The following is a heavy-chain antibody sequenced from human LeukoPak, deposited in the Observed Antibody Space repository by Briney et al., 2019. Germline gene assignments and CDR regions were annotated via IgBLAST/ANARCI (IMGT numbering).Heavy chain of an antibody. D-gene: IGHD3-3*01. V-gene: IGHV3-21*01. Sequence: GGSLRLSCAASGFTFSSYGMHWVRQAPGKGLEWVSSISSSSSYIYYADSVKGRFTISRDNAKNSLYLQMNSLRAEDTAVYYCARDRGSGVYYFDYWGQGTLVTVSS. J-gene: IGHJ4*02. CDR1: GFTFSSYG. CDR2: ISSSSSYI. CDR3: ARDRGSGVYYFDY.